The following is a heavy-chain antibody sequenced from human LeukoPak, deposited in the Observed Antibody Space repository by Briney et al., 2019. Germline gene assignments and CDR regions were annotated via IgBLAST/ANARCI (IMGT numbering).Heavy chain of an antibody. V-gene: IGHV3-74*01. CDR2: INSDGSST. CDR1: GFTFSSYW. D-gene: IGHD1-26*01. J-gene: IGHJ4*02. Sequence: GGSLRLSCAASGFTFSSYWMHWVCQAPGKGLVWVSRINSDGSSTSYADSVKGRFTISRDNDKNTLYLQMNSLRAEDTAVYYCARNSGSYSGEIDYWGQGTLVTVSS. CDR3: ARNSGSYSGEIDY.